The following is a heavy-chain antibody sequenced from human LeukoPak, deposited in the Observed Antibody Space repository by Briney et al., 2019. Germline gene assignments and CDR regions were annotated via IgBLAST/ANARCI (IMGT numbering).Heavy chain of an antibody. Sequence: GESLKISCEGSGYSFTTYWIGWVRQMPGKGLEWMGIIYPGDSDTRYSPSFQGQVTISADKSINTAYLQWSSLKASDTPMYYCARRLRITSTIDYWGQGTLVTVPS. J-gene: IGHJ4*02. CDR2: IYPGDSDT. CDR1: GYSFTTYW. V-gene: IGHV5-51*01. CDR3: ARRLRITSTIDY. D-gene: IGHD2-15*01.